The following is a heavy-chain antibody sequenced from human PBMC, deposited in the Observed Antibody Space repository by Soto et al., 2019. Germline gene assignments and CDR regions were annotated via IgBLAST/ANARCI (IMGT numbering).Heavy chain of an antibody. D-gene: IGHD6-13*01. CDR3: ASQSSSWLTYYYYYYMDV. J-gene: IGHJ6*03. CDR1: GFTFSSYA. CDR2: ISGSGGST. V-gene: IGHV3-23*01. Sequence: PGGSLRLSCAASGFTFSSYAMSWVRQAPGKGLEWVSAISGSGGSTYYADSVKGRFTISRDNSKNTLYLQMNSLRAEDTALYYCASQSSSWLTYYYYYYMDVWGKGTTVTVSS.